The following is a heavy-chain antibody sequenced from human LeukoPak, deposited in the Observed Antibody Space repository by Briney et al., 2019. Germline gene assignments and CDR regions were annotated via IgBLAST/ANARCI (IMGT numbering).Heavy chain of an antibody. CDR1: GGVFTDYS. CDR3: ARTRTRDYVWGFAFDI. CDR2: IIPILNQA. V-gene: IGHV1-69*02. J-gene: IGHJ3*02. Sequence: SVTVSCKAPGGVFTDYSISWVRQAPGQGLEWMGRIIPILNQANYAQKFQDRVTFTADKSTTTASMELSRLRSDDTAVYYCARTRTRDYVWGFAFDIWGQGTMVTVSS. D-gene: IGHD3-16*01.